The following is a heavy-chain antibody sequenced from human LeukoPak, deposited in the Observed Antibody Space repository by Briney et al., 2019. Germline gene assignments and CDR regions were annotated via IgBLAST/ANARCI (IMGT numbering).Heavy chain of an antibody. Sequence: ASVKVSCKASGYTFTGYYMHWVRQAPGQGLEWMGWINPNSGGTNYAQKFQGRVTMARDTSTSTVYMELSSLRSEDTAVYYCARDNMSAAASHRMDVWGKGTTVTISS. CDR2: INPNSGGT. CDR1: GYTFTGYY. J-gene: IGHJ6*03. D-gene: IGHD6-13*01. V-gene: IGHV1-2*02. CDR3: ARDNMSAAASHRMDV.